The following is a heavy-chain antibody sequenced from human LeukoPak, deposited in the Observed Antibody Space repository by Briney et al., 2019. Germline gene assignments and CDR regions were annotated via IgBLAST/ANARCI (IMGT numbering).Heavy chain of an antibody. CDR2: IYYSGST. CDR3: ARAKIVVVPAASYYYYYYYMDV. J-gene: IGHJ6*03. D-gene: IGHD2-2*01. Sequence: PSETLSLTCTVSGGSISSYYWSWIRQPPGKGLEWIGYIYYSGSTNYNPSLKSRVTISVDTSKNQFSLKLSSVTAADTAVYYCARAKIVVVPAASYYYYYYYMDVWGKGTTVTVSS. V-gene: IGHV4-59*01. CDR1: GGSISSYY.